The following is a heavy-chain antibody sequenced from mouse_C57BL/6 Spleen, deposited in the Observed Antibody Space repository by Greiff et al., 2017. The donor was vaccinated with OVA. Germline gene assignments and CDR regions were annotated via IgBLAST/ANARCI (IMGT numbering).Heavy chain of an antibody. J-gene: IGHJ4*01. CDR2: IYPGNSDT. CDR3: TRSNQGDYAMDY. D-gene: IGHD4-1*01. V-gene: IGHV1-5*01. Sequence: EVKLVESGTVLARPGASVKMSCKTSGYTFTSYWMHWVKQRPGQGLEWIGAIYPGNSDTSYNQKFKGKAKLTAVTSASTAYMELSSLTNEDSAVYYCTRSNQGDYAMDYWGQGTSVTVSS. CDR1: GYTFTSYW.